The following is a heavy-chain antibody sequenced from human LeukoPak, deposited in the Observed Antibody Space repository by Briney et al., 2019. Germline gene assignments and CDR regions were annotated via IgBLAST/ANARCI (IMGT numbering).Heavy chain of an antibody. D-gene: IGHD4-17*01. Sequence: GGSLRLSCAASGFTFSTYAVTWVRQAPGKGLEWVSAISGSGGSTYYADSVKGRFTISRDNSKNTLYLQMNSLRAEDTAVYYCALARSPDYWGQGTLVTVSS. V-gene: IGHV3-23*01. CDR3: ALARSPDY. J-gene: IGHJ4*02. CDR2: ISGSGGST. CDR1: GFTFSTYA.